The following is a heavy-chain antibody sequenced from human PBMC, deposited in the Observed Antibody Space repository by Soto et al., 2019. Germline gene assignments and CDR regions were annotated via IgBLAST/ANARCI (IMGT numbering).Heavy chain of an antibody. Sequence: SETLSLTCTVSAYPVNSGYNWGWIRQPPGKGLEWIASIYYSGSTYYNPSLKSRVTISVDTSKNQFSLGLTSVTAADTAMYFCARGRFAGSSGDWFDPWGQGTLVTVS. V-gene: IGHV4-38-2*02. D-gene: IGHD3-10*01. CDR3: ARGRFAGSSGDWFDP. CDR2: IYYSGST. J-gene: IGHJ5*02. CDR1: AYPVNSGYN.